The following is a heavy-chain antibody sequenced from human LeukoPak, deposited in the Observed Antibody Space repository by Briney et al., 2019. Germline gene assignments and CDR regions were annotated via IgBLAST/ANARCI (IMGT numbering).Heavy chain of an antibody. V-gene: IGHV1-2*02. J-gene: IGHJ4*02. CDR1: GYTFTGYY. CDR3: ATLPGDSSGWYYLNY. D-gene: IGHD6-19*01. Sequence: ASVKVSCKASGYTFTGYYMHWVRQAPGQGLEWMGWINPNSGGTKYAQKFQGRVTMTRDTSISTAYMELSRLRSDDTAVYYCATLPGDSSGWYYLNYWGQGTLVTISS. CDR2: INPNSGGT.